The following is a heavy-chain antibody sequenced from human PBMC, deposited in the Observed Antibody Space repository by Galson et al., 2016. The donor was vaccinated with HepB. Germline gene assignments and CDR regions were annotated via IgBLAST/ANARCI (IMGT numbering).Heavy chain of an antibody. J-gene: IGHJ2*01. CDR3: AKIAVTGTWYFDL. CDR2: ISGSGTLT. D-gene: IGHD6-19*01. CDR1: GFTFSSNG. Sequence: SLRLSCAASGFTFSSNGMSWVRQAPGKGLEWVSCISGSGTLTYYADSVKGRSTISRDNSKNTLNLQMNSLRAEDTAVYYCAKIAVTGTWYFDLWGRGALVSVSS. V-gene: IGHV3-23*01.